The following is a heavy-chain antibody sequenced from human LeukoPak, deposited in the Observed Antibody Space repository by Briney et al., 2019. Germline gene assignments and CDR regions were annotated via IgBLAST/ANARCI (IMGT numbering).Heavy chain of an antibody. CDR2: INLDGSGT. J-gene: IGHJ4*02. Sequence: PGGSLRLSRAASGFSFTSYWMHWVRQAPGKGLVWVSCINLDGSGTTYADSVKGRFTISRDNAKNTLFLQMNSLRAEDTAVYYCPRAYDSGTYSSFDSWGQGTLVTVTS. CDR3: PRAYDSGTYSSFDS. D-gene: IGHD3-10*01. V-gene: IGHV3-74*01. CDR1: GFSFTSYW.